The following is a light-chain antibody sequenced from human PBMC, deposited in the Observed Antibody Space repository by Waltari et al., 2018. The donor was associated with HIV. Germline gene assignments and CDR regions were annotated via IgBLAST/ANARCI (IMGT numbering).Light chain of an antibody. CDR1: ALPTQY. CDR3: QSGDNKLTSVF. CDR2: KDT. V-gene: IGLV3-25*03. J-gene: IGLJ2*01. Sequence: SSELTQPPSVSVSPGQTVRITCSGDALPTQYTSWYQPKPGQPPVLVMYKDTQRSSGTPERFSGSSSGTTVTLTITAVRAEDEAYYYCQSGDNKLTSVFFGGGTRLTVL.